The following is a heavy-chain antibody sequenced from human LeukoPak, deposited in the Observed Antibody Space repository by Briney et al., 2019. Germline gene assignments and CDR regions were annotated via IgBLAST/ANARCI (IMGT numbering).Heavy chain of an antibody. CDR1: GDSINSDY. J-gene: IGHJ3*02. D-gene: IGHD2-15*01. CDR3: ARHIVVVVAATPGPDAFDI. V-gene: IGHV4-4*07. Sequence: SETLSLTCIVSGDSINSDYWSWIRQPAGKGLEWIGRIYSSGSTNYNPPLKSRVTISVDTSKNQFSLKLSSVTAADTAVYYCARHIVVVVAATPGPDAFDIWGQGTMVTVSS. CDR2: IYSSGST.